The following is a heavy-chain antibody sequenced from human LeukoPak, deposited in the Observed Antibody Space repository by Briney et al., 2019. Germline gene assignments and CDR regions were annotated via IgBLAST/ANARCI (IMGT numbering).Heavy chain of an antibody. J-gene: IGHJ5*02. CDR2: ISPSGGST. V-gene: IGHV1-46*01. Sequence: VKVSCKASGYTFTSYGISWVRQAPGQGPEWMGVISPSGGSTIYAQKFKGRVTLTRNMSTSTDYLELSSLRSEDTAVYYCARDNSVRDEAWWFNPWGQGTLVTVSS. CDR3: ARDNSVRDEAWWFNP. CDR1: GYTFTSYG. D-gene: IGHD5-24*01.